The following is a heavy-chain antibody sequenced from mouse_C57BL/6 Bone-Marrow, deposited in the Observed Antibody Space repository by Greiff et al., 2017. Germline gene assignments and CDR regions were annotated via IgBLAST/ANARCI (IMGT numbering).Heavy chain of an antibody. J-gene: IGHJ3*01. CDR2: ILPGSGST. V-gene: IGHV1-9*01. CDR3: AARGLLRYGAY. D-gene: IGHD1-1*01. Sequence: QVQLQQSGAELMKPGASVKLSCKATGYTFTGYWIEWVKQRPGHGLEWIGEILPGSGSTNYNEKFKGKATFTADTSANTTYLQLSSLTTEDSAIYYCAARGLLRYGAYWGQGTLVTVSA. CDR1: GYTFTGYW.